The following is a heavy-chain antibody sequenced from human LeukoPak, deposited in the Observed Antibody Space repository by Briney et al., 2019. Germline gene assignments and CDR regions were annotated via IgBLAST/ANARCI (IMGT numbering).Heavy chain of an antibody. D-gene: IGHD3-9*01. V-gene: IGHV4-34*01. CDR1: GGSFSGYH. J-gene: IGHJ4*02. CDR3: VSVLTGYWGTLDY. Sequence: PSETLSLTCAVYGGSFSGYHWSWIRQPPGKGLEWIGEINHSGSTNYNPSLKSRVTISVDTSKNQFSLKLSSVTAADTAVYYCVSVLTGYWGTLDYWGQGTLVTVSS. CDR2: INHSGST.